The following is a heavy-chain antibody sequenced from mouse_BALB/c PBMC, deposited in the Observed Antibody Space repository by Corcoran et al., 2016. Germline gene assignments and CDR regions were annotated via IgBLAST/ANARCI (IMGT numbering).Heavy chain of an antibody. Sequence: QVTLKESGPGILQPSQTLSLTCSFSGFSLSTSGMGVGWIRQPSGKGLEWLAPIWWDDVKRYNPALKSRLNISKDTSSGQVFLKIAIVDTADPATYYCARVGGNYHAMDYWGQGTSVTVSS. CDR1: GFSLSTSGMG. CDR3: ARVGGNYHAMDY. CDR2: IWWDDVK. J-gene: IGHJ4*01. D-gene: IGHD2-1*01. V-gene: IGHV8-8*01.